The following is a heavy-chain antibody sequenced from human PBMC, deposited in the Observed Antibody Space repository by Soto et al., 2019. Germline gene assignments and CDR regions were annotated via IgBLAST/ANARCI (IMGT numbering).Heavy chain of an antibody. V-gene: IGHV4-39*01. CDR2: VHYSGST. CDR1: GGSISGSSYY. D-gene: IGHD4-17*01. J-gene: IGHJ4*02. Sequence: SETLSLTCTVSGGSISGSSYYWGWIRQPPGKGLECIGSVHYSGSTDYNPSLKSRVTISVDTSKNQFSLKLTSVTAADTAVYFCASFSGATYGDYGGGINYWGQGALVTVSS. CDR3: ASFSGATYGDYGGGINY.